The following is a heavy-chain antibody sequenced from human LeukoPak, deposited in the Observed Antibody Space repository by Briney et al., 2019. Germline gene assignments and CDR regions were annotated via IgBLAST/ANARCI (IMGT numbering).Heavy chain of an antibody. CDR1: GFTFSSYS. CDR3: AAHLGYCSSTSCPGGYYYGMDV. V-gene: IGHV3-21*01. CDR2: ISSSSSYI. J-gene: IGHJ6*02. Sequence: GGSLRLSCAASGFTFSSYSTNWVRQAPGKGLEWVSSISSSSSYIYYADSVKGRFTISRDNAKNSLYLQMNSLRAEDTAVYYCAAHLGYCSSTSCPGGYYYGMDVWGQGTTVTVSS. D-gene: IGHD2-2*01.